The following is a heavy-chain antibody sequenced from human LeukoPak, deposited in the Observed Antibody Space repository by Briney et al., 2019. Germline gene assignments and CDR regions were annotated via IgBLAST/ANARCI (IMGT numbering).Heavy chain of an antibody. D-gene: IGHD6-13*01. CDR1: GFTFSSYA. J-gene: IGHJ4*02. V-gene: IGHV3-23*01. CDR2: ISGSGGST. CDR3: AKEVRSSSWYGNDY. Sequence: PGGSLRLSCAASGFTFSSYAMSWVRQAPGKGLEWVSTISGSGGSTYYADSVRGRFTISRDNSKNTLYLQMNSLRAEDTAVYYCAKEVRSSSWYGNDYWGQGTLVTVSS.